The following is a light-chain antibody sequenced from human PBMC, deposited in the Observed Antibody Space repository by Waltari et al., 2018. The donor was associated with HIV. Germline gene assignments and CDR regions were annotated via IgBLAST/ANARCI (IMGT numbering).Light chain of an antibody. CDR3: MQTLENIS. CDR1: QSLLHRNGDNN. J-gene: IGKJ4*01. Sequence: DIVMTPSPLSLPVTPGEPASISCRSSQSLLHRNGDNNLDWYLQKPGQSPRLLIYLGSHRASGVPDRFSGSGSGTDFTLKISRVEAEDVGIYYCMQTLENISFGGGTKVEIK. V-gene: IGKV2-28*01. CDR2: LGS.